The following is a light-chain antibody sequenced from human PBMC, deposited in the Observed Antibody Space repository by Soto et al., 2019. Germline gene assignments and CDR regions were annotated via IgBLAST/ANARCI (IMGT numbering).Light chain of an antibody. Sequence: QSALTQPASVSGSPGQSITISCTGTSSDVGGYNYVSWYQQHPGKAPKLMIYEVSNRPSGVSNRFSGSMSGNTASLTISGLQAEDEADYYCSSYTSSSTPLYVFGTGTKLTVL. V-gene: IGLV2-14*01. J-gene: IGLJ1*01. CDR2: EVS. CDR1: SSDVGGYNY. CDR3: SSYTSSSTPLYV.